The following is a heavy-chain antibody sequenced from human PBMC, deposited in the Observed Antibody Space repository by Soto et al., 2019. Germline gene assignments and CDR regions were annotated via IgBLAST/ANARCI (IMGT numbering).Heavy chain of an antibody. CDR1: GFTFSSYG. CDR2: IWYDGSNK. CDR3: ARDSWIH. V-gene: IGHV3-33*01. Sequence: QVQLVESGGGVVQPGRSLRLSCAASGFTFSSYGMHWVRQAPGKGLEWVAVIWYDGSNKFYTDSVKGRFAISRDNSKNTLYLQMNSLRAEDTAVYYCARDSWIHWGQGTTVTVSS. D-gene: IGHD5-18*01. J-gene: IGHJ6*02.